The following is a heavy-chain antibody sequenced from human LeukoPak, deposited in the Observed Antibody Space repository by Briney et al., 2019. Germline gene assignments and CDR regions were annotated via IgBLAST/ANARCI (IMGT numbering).Heavy chain of an antibody. Sequence: PGGSLRLSCAASGFTFSSYSMNWVRQAPGKGLEWVSSISSSSSYIYYADSVKGRFTISRDNAKNSLYLQMNSLRAEDTAVYYCARRGGPAAPSDYWGQGTLVTVSS. CDR1: GFTFSSYS. CDR3: ARRGGPAAPSDY. V-gene: IGHV3-21*01. CDR2: ISSSSSYI. J-gene: IGHJ4*02. D-gene: IGHD2-2*01.